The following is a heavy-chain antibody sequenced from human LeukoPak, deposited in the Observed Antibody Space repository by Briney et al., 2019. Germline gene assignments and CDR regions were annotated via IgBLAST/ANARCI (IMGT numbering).Heavy chain of an antibody. CDR1: GFTFSSYA. Sequence: PGGSLRLSCAASGFTFSSYAMHWVRQAPGKGLEWVAVISYDGSNKYYADSVKGRFTISRDNSKNTLYLQMNSLRAEDTAVYYCARKSKSGDFWSGYYPDSWGQGNLVTVSS. J-gene: IGHJ5*01. CDR2: ISYDGSNK. D-gene: IGHD3-3*01. CDR3: ARKSKSGDFWSGYYPDS. V-gene: IGHV3-30-3*01.